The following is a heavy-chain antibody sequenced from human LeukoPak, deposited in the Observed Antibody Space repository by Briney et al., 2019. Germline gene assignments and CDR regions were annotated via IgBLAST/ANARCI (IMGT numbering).Heavy chain of an antibody. CDR3: ARAVPAANPFDY. CDR1: GYTFTSYD. CDR2: INPNSGGT. J-gene: IGHJ4*02. D-gene: IGHD2-2*01. V-gene: IGHV1-2*02. Sequence: ASVKVSCKASGYTFTSYDINWVRQATGQGLEWMGWINPNSGGTNYAQKFQGRVTMTRDTSISTAYMELSRLRSDDTAVYYCARAVPAANPFDYWGQGTLVTVSS.